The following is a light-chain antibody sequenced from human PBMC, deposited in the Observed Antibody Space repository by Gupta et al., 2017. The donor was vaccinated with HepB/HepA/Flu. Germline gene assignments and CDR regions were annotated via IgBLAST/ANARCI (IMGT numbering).Light chain of an antibody. Sequence: EIVITQSPATLSVSPGERATLSCRASQTISYNLAWYQQKPGQAPRLLIYGASTRATGIPARFSGSGSGTEFTLTISSLQSEDFAVYYCQQYDNWPPWTFGQGTRVEVK. J-gene: IGKJ1*01. CDR3: QQYDNWPPWT. CDR1: QTISYN. CDR2: GAS. V-gene: IGKV3-15*01.